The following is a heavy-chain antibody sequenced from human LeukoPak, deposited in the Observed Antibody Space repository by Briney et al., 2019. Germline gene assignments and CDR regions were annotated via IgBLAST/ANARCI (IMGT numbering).Heavy chain of an antibody. Sequence: GASVKVSCKASGGTFSSYAISWVRQAPGQGLEWMGGIIPIFGTANYAQKFQGRVTITADESTSTAYMELSSLRSEDTAVYYCARDYEIGYSYGVDAFDIWGQGTMVTVSS. CDR1: GGTFSSYA. J-gene: IGHJ3*02. CDR2: IIPIFGTA. D-gene: IGHD5-18*01. CDR3: ARDYEIGYSYGVDAFDI. V-gene: IGHV1-69*13.